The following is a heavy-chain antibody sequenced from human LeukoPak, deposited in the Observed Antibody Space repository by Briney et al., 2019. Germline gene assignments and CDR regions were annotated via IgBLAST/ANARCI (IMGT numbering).Heavy chain of an antibody. V-gene: IGHV1-46*01. CDR2: INPSGGST. CDR3: ARERNNYDILTGYYMPPDY. CDR1: GHTFTNYG. D-gene: IGHD3-9*01. J-gene: IGHJ4*02. Sequence: ASVKVSCKASGHTFTNYGITWVRQAPGQGLEWMGIINPSGGSTSYAQKFQGRVTMTRDMSTSTVYMELSSLRSEDTAAYYCARERNNYDILTGYYMPPDYWGQGTLVTVSS.